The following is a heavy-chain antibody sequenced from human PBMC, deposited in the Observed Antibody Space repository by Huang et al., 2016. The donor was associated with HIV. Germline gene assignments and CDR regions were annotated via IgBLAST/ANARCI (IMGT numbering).Heavy chain of an antibody. Sequence: QVQLVQSGSELKKPGASVKVSCKASGYTLTSGYTFTKYAMNWGRQAPGQGLEWMGGINTRTGSPTYAQDFTGRFVFSLDSSVNTAFLQINSLKPEDTAVYYCASAAADNYWGQGTLVTVSS. J-gene: IGHJ4*02. V-gene: IGHV7-4-1*02. D-gene: IGHD6-13*01. CDR3: ASAAADNY. CDR1: GYTFTKYA. CDR2: INTRTGSP.